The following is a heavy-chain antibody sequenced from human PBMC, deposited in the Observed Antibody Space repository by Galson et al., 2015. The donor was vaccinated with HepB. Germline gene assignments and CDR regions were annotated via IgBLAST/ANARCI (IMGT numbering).Heavy chain of an antibody. CDR3: ARDYSDWIVGANSGLAV. J-gene: IGHJ6*02. D-gene: IGHD4-11*01. CDR1: DYTFSNYG. CDR2: ISGYNGNT. V-gene: IGHV1-18*04. Sequence: SVKVSCKAYDYTFSNYGVSWVRQAPGQGLEWMGWISGYNGNTNHAQKVRGRITLTTDTSISTAYMELRSLRSDDTAVYYCARDYSDWIVGANSGLAVWGQQATVIVSS.